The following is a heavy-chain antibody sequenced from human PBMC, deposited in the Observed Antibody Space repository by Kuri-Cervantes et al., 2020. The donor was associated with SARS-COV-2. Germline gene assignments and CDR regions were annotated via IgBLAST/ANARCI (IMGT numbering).Heavy chain of an antibody. V-gene: IGHV3-64D*08. J-gene: IGHJ3*02. CDR2: ISSNGGST. D-gene: IGHD3-3*02. CDR1: GSSSSSYA. CDR3: VKDPKGFGVSFLVAAFDI. Sequence: ETLSLTCSASGSSSSSYAMHWVRQPPGKGLEYVSAISSNGGSTYYADSVKGRFTISRDNSKSTLYLQMSGLRAEDTAVYYCVKDPKGFGVSFLVAAFDIWGQGTMVTVSS.